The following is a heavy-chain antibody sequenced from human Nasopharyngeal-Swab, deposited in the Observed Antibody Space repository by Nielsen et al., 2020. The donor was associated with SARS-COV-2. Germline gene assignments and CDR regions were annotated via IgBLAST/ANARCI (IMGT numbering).Heavy chain of an antibody. CDR2: ISGSGGST. V-gene: IGHV3-23*01. CDR3: AKDGYSSSWQTRLFDY. J-gene: IGHJ4*02. CDR1: GFTFSSYA. Sequence: GESLKISCAASGFTFSSYAMSWVRQAPEKGLEWVSAISGSGGSTYYADSVKGRFTISRDNSKNTLYLQMNSLRAEDTAVYYCAKDGYSSSWQTRLFDYWGQGTLVTVSS. D-gene: IGHD6-13*01.